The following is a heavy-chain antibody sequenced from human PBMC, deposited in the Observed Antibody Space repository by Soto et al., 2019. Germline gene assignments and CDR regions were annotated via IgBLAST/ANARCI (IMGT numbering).Heavy chain of an antibody. CDR2: IWYDGSNK. Sequence: GGSLRLCCAASGLTFCSYGMHWVRQAPGKGLEWVAVIWYDGSNKYYADSVKGRFTISRDNSKNTLYLQMNSLRAEDTAVYYCAREWVAGTYYYYGMDVWGQGTTVTVSS. J-gene: IGHJ6*02. CDR3: AREWVAGTYYYYGMDV. V-gene: IGHV3-33*01. CDR1: GLTFCSYG. D-gene: IGHD1-1*01.